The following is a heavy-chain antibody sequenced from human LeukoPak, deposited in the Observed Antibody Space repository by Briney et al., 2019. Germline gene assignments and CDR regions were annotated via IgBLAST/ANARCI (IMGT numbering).Heavy chain of an antibody. D-gene: IGHD2-2*01. CDR1: GGTFSSYA. CDR2: IIPIFGTA. CDR3: ARVCSSTSCYGGFDI. Sequence: SVKVSCKASGGTFSSYAISWVRQAPGQGLEWMGGIIPIFGTANYAQKFQGRVTITADESTSTAYMELSSLRSEDTAVYYCARVCSSTSCYGGFDIWGQGTMVTVSS. V-gene: IGHV1-69*01. J-gene: IGHJ3*02.